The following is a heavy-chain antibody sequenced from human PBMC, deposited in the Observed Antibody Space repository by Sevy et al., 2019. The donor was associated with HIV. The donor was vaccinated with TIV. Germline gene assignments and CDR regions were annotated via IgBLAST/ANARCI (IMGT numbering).Heavy chain of an antibody. CDR2: ISSNGGST. D-gene: IGHD6-19*01. CDR1: GFTFSSYA. J-gene: IGHJ3*02. Sequence: GGSLRLSCSASGFTFSSYAMHWVRQAPGKGLEYVSAISSNGGSTYYADSVKGRFTISRDNSKNTLYLQMSSLRAEDTAVYYCVKDVIAVAGNGTDSAFDIWGQGTMVTVSS. CDR3: VKDVIAVAGNGTDSAFDI. V-gene: IGHV3-64D*06.